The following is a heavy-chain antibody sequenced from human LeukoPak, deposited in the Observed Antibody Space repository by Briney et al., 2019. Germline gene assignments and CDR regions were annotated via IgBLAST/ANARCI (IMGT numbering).Heavy chain of an antibody. Sequence: GGSLRLSCAGSGFTFSSYAMSWVRQAPGKGLEWVSVISGSSDTTYYADSVKGRFIISRDNSRNTLYLQMNSLRAEDTAVYYCAKRIGGVNSFDHWGQGTLVTVSS. CDR2: ISGSSDTT. CDR1: GFTFSSYA. D-gene: IGHD3-16*01. J-gene: IGHJ4*02. V-gene: IGHV3-23*01. CDR3: AKRIGGVNSFDH.